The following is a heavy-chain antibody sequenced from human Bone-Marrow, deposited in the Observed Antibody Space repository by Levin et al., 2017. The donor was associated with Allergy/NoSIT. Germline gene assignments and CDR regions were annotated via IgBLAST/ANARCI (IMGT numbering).Heavy chain of an antibody. J-gene: IGHJ4*02. CDR2: IHYSGST. Sequence: SQTLSLTCTVSGASIGGSSHYWGWIRQPPGKGLEWIANIHYSGSTYYTPSLTSRVSISLDTAKNQFSLTLNSLTAADTAVYYCASDRSSLYGHYDYWGQGTLVSVSS. V-gene: IGHV4-39*07. CDR3: ASDRSSLYGHYDY. CDR1: GASIGGSSHY. D-gene: IGHD6-13*01.